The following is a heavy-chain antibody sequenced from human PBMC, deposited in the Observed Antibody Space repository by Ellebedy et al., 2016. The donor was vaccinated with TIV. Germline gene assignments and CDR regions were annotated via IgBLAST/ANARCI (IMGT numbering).Heavy chain of an antibody. Sequence: GGSLRLSCGASGFSISYYAFHWVRQAPGKGLEWVAVISDDASEKYYGDSVKGRFTISRDNSKDTVYLRMNSLRVEDTAVYYCARIYRSHYLDYWGQGTLVTVSS. CDR2: ISDDASEK. D-gene: IGHD4-11*01. CDR3: ARIYRSHYLDY. V-gene: IGHV3-30*04. CDR1: GFSISYYA. J-gene: IGHJ4*02.